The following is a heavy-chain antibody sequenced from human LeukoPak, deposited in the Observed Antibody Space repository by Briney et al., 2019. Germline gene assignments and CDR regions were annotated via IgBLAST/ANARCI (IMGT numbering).Heavy chain of an antibody. CDR1: GFTVSSNY. Sequence: AGSLRLSCAASGFTVSSNYMSWVRQPAGKGLEWVSVLYSGGATFYADSVKGRFTISRDTSKNTLYLQMNDLRADDTAVYYCTKLKGWYGEGFFDYWGRGTLVTVSS. CDR3: TKLKGWYGEGFFDY. D-gene: IGHD6-19*01. CDR2: LYSGGAT. J-gene: IGHJ4*02. V-gene: IGHV3-53*01.